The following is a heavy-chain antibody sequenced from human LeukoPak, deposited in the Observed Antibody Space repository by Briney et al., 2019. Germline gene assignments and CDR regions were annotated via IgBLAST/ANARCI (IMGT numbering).Heavy chain of an antibody. Sequence: ASVKVSCKASGYTFTSYGISWVRQAPGQGLAWMGWISAYNGNTNYAQKLQGRVTMTTDTSTSTAYMELRSLRSDDTAVYYCAREEGRWLVRLYYYGMDVWGKGTTVTVSS. CDR3: AREEGRWLVRLYYYGMDV. D-gene: IGHD6-19*01. CDR2: ISAYNGNT. V-gene: IGHV1-18*04. CDR1: GYTFTSYG. J-gene: IGHJ6*04.